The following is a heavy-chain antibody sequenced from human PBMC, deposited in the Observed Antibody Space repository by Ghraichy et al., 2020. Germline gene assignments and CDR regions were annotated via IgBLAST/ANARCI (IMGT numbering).Heavy chain of an antibody. CDR2: INSGGTNI. CDR3: AREYCRGGRCFFGTGGSHLDS. V-gene: IGHV3-74*01. J-gene: IGHJ4*02. Sequence: LSLTCAASGFTLSNFWMHWVRQSPVKGLVWVSRINSGGTNIVYADSVKGRFTISRDNAKNTLYLQMNSLRAEDTAVYYCAREYCRGGRCFFGTGGSHLDSWGQGTLVTVSS. D-gene: IGHD2-15*01. CDR1: GFTLSNFW.